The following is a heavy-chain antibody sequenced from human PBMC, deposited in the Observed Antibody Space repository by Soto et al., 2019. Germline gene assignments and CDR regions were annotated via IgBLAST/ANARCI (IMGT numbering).Heavy chain of an antibody. CDR1: GYSFTSYW. CDR3: ARNWGYCSSTSCYYWIDP. D-gene: IGHD2-2*01. V-gene: IGHV5-51*01. Sequence: PGESLKISCKGSGYSFTSYWIGWVRQMPGKGLEWMGIIYPGDSDTRYSPSFQGQVTISADKSISTAYLQWSSLKASDTAMYYCARNWGYCSSTSCYYWIDPSGQATLVTVSS. CDR2: IYPGDSDT. J-gene: IGHJ5*02.